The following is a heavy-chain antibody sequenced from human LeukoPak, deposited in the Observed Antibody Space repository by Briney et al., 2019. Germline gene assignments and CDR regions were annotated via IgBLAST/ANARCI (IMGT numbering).Heavy chain of an antibody. CDR1: GDSVSSNRVA. Sequence: SQTLSLTCAISGDSVSSNRVAWNWIRQSPSRGLEWLGRTYYRSQWYSDYAPSVRSRITINADTSKNQFSLHLDSVTPEDTAVYYCARDSRVSNSLPFDCWGQGTLVTVSS. D-gene: IGHD4-11*01. J-gene: IGHJ4*02. V-gene: IGHV6-1*01. CDR2: TYYRSQWYS. CDR3: ARDSRVSNSLPFDC.